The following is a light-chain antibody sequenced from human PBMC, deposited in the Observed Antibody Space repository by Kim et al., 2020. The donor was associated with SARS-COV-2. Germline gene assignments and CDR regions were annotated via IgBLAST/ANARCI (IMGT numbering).Light chain of an antibody. CDR2: ANN. CDR3: AAWDDSLSTWM. Sequence: ELTQPPSASGTPGQRVTISCSGSSSNIGSNYVYWYQQFPGSAPKLLIYANNQRPSGVPARFSGSKSGTLSSLAISGLRSEDEADFFCAAWDDSLSTWMFGGGTQLTVL. V-gene: IGLV1-47*02. J-gene: IGLJ3*02. CDR1: SSNIGSNY.